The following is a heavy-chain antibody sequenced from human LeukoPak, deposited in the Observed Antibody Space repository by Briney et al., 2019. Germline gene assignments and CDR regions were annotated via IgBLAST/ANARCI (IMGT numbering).Heavy chain of an antibody. CDR2: IYYSGST. J-gene: IGHJ3*02. V-gene: IGHV4-59*01. CDR1: GGSISSYY. Sequence: SETLSLTCTVSGGSISSYYWSWIRQPPGKGLEWIGYIYYSGSTNYNPSLKSRVTISVDTSKNQFSLKLSSVTAADTAVYYCARVIMIFGVVTPDDAFDIWGQGTMVTVSS. CDR3: ARVIMIFGVVTPDDAFDI. D-gene: IGHD3-3*01.